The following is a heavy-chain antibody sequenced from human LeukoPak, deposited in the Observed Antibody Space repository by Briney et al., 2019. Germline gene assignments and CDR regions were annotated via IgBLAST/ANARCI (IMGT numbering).Heavy chain of an antibody. Sequence: PGGSLRLSCAASGFTFSSYSMNWVRQAPGKGLEWVSSISSSSSYIYYADSVKGRFTISRDNAKNSLYLQMNSLRAEDTALYYCAKESGFKALLWFGELSWGQGTLVTVSS. CDR2: ISSSSSYI. D-gene: IGHD3-10*01. J-gene: IGHJ5*02. V-gene: IGHV3-21*04. CDR3: AKESGFKALLWFGELS. CDR1: GFTFSSYS.